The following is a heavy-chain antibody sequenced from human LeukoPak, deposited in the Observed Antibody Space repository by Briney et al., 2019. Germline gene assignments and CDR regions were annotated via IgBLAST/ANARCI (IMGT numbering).Heavy chain of an antibody. D-gene: IGHD3-10*01. J-gene: IGHJ5*02. CDR2: FDPEDGET. CDR1: GYILTELS. CDR3: ATEFPGYNWFDP. Sequence: ASVQVSCKVSGYILTELSMHWVRQAPGKGREWMGGFDPEDGETIYAQKFQGRVTMTEDTSTDTAYMELSSLRSEDTAVYYCATEFPGYNWFDPWGQGTLVTVSS. V-gene: IGHV1-24*01.